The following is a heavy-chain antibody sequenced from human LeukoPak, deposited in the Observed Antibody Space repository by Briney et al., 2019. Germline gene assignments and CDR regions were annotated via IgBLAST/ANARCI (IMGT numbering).Heavy chain of an antibody. CDR3: ARCMITFGGAADY. J-gene: IGHJ4*02. CDR1: GFTFSDYY. D-gene: IGHD3-16*01. Sequence: GGSLRLSCAVSGFTFSDYYMSWIRQAPGKGLEWVSYISSSGTSVNYADSVKGRFTISRDNAKNSLYLQMDSLRAEDTAVYYCARCMITFGGAADYWGQGTLVTVSS. V-gene: IGHV3-11*01. CDR2: ISSSGTSV.